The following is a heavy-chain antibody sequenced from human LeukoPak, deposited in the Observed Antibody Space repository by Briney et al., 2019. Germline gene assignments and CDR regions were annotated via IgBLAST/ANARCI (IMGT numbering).Heavy chain of an antibody. V-gene: IGHV3-48*02. CDR2: ICSSSSSI. Sequence: GGSLRLSCAVSGFAFSDHSMNWVRQAPGKGLEWISYICSSSSSIFYADSVKGRFTISTDNGRNLLYLQMNSLRDEDTAVYYCARDLSWGFDYWGQGTLVTVSS. D-gene: IGHD7-27*01. J-gene: IGHJ4*02. CDR1: GFAFSDHS. CDR3: ARDLSWGFDY.